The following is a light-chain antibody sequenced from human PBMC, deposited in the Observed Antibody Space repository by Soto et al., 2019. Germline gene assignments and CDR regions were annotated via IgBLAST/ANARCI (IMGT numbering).Light chain of an antibody. CDR1: SANIGSNY. CDR3: GAWDGSLSVVL. V-gene: IGLV1-51*01. J-gene: IGLJ2*01. CDR2: DSD. Sequence: QSVLTQPPSVSAAPGQKVTISCSGSSANIGSNYVSWYQQLPGTAPKLVIYDSDRRPSEIPDRFSGSKSGTSATLDITGLHTGDEADYYCGAWDGSLSVVLFGGGTKVTVL.